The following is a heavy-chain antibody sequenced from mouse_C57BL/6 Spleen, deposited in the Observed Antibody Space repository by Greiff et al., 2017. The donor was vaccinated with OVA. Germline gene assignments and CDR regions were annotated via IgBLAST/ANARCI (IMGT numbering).Heavy chain of an antibody. CDR3: ARCSTVYYFDY. J-gene: IGHJ2*01. CDR2: IYPGDGDT. V-gene: IGHV1-80*01. D-gene: IGHD1-1*01. Sequence: QVQLQQSGAELVKPGASVKISCKASGYAFSSYWMNWVKQRPGKGLEWIGQIYPGDGDTNYNGKFKGKATLTADKSSSTASMQLSSLTSEDSAVYFCARCSTVYYFDYWGQGTTLTVSS. CDR1: GYAFSSYW.